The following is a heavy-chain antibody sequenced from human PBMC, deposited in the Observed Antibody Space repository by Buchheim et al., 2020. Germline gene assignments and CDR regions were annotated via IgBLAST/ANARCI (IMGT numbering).Heavy chain of an antibody. CDR1: GFSLSTSGVR. J-gene: IGHJ4*02. CDR3: ARSGYGQNYFDY. Sequence: QVTLKESGPALVKPTQTLTLTCTFSGFSLSTSGVRVNWIRQRPGKALEWLARIGWDDDKFYASSLKTRLTISKDTSKDQVVLRMTNMDPVDTATYFCARSGYGQNYFDYWGQGTL. V-gene: IGHV2-70*04. CDR2: IGWDDDK. D-gene: IGHD3-10*01.